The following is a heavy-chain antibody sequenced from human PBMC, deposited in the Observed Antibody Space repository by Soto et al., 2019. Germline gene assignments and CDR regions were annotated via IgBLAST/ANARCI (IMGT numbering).Heavy chain of an antibody. J-gene: IGHJ5*02. CDR2: ISIYNGNT. CDR1: SYTFSTYA. Sequence: ASVKVPCKASSYTFSTYANNWVRPAPGQGREWMGWISIYNGNTNYAQKLQGRVTMTADTSTSTAYMELRSLRSDDTAVYCCARASSEGGVVVPAPRSICFDPWGQGTLVTVSS. CDR3: ARASSEGGVVVPAPRSICFDP. V-gene: IGHV1-18*01. D-gene: IGHD2-2*01.